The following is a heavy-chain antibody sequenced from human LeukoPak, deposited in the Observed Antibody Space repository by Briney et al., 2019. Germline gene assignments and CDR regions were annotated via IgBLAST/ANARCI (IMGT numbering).Heavy chain of an antibody. CDR3: ARLLRLIAADDFDY. J-gene: IGHJ4*02. CDR1: GGSISSSSYY. Sequence: PSETLSLTCTVSGGSISSSSYYWGWIRQPPGKGLEWIGSIYYSGSTYYNPSLKSRVTISVDTSKNQFPLKLSSVTAADTAVYYCARLLRLIAADDFDYWGQGTLVTVSS. V-gene: IGHV4-39*01. CDR2: IYYSGST. D-gene: IGHD6-25*01.